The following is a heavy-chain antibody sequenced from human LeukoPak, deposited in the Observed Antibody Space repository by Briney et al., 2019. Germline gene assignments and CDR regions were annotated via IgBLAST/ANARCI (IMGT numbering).Heavy chain of an antibody. J-gene: IGHJ3*02. Sequence: GGSLRLSCAASGFTFSTYGMHWVRQAPGKGLEWVAFIRYDGSNTYYADSVKGRFTISRDNSKNTLYLQMNSLRAEDTAVYYCAKAPMDEPLPFIAAAGRDAFDIWGQGTMVTVSS. D-gene: IGHD6-13*01. CDR2: IRYDGSNT. V-gene: IGHV3-30*02. CDR1: GFTFSTYG. CDR3: AKAPMDEPLPFIAAAGRDAFDI.